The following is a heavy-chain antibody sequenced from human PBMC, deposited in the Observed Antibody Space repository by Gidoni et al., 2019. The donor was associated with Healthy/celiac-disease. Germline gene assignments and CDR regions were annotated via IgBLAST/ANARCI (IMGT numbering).Heavy chain of an antibody. CDR2: IRSKAYGGTT. CDR3: TRDRPWGNYYYGMDV. J-gene: IGHJ6*02. V-gene: IGHV3-49*03. Sequence: EVQLVESGGGLVQPGRSLRLSCTASGFTFGDYAMSWFRQAPGKGLEWVGFIRSKAYGGTTEYAASVKGRFTISRDDSKSIAYLQMNSLKTEDTAVYYCTRDRPWGNYYYGMDVWGQGTTVTVSS. CDR1: GFTFGDYA. D-gene: IGHD3-16*01.